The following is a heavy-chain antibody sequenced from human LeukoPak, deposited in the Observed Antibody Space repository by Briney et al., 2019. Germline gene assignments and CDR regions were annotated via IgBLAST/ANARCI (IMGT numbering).Heavy chain of an antibody. CDR1: GGSFSGYY. V-gene: IGHV4-34*01. CDR3: ARRSGYRYYYYMDV. J-gene: IGHJ6*03. CDR2: INHSGST. D-gene: IGHD5-12*01. Sequence: TPSETLSLTCAVYGGSFSGYYWSWIRQPPGKGLEWIGEINHSGSTNYNPSLKSRVTISVDTSKNQFSLKLSSVTAADTAVYYCARRSGYRYYYYMDVWGKGTTVTVSS.